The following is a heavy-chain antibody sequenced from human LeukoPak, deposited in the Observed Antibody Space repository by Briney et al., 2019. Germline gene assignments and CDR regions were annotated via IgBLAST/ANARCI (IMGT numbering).Heavy chain of an antibody. J-gene: IGHJ6*02. CDR1: GFPVNSTY. CDR2: IHSGGST. V-gene: IGHV3-66*02. CDR3: ARDKKRNSYGHNYYGMDV. Sequence: PGGSLRLSCVASGFPVNSTYMNWVRQAPGKGLEWVSVIHSGGSTYYADSVKGRFTISRDTSKNMLYFQMNSLRPEDTALYYCARDKKRNSYGHNYYGMDVWGQGTTVTVSS. D-gene: IGHD5-18*01.